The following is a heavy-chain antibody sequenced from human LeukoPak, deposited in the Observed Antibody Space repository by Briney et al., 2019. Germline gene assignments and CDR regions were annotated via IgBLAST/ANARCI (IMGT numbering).Heavy chain of an antibody. CDR3: AREMGVVTAYGIDV. J-gene: IGHJ6*02. CDR2: IYYSGST. CDR1: GGSISSISSNNYH. V-gene: IGHV4-39*02. Sequence: PSETLSLTCIVSGGSISSISSNNYHWGWIRQLPGKGLEWIGSIYYSGSTYYNPSLKSRVTISVDTSKNQFSLKLSSVAAADTALYYCAREMGVVTAYGIDVWGQGTTVTVSS. D-gene: IGHD4-23*01.